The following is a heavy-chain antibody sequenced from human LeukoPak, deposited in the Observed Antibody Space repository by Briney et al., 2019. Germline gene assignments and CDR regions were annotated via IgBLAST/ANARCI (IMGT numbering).Heavy chain of an antibody. CDR1: GFTFSSYG. V-gene: IGHV3-30*03. Sequence: GGSLRLSCAASGFTFSSYGMHWVRQAPGKGLEWVAVISYDGSNKYYADSVKGRFTISRDNSKNTLYLQMNSLRSDDTAVYYCAREYSSGHGHFDPWGQGTLVTVSS. J-gene: IGHJ5*02. D-gene: IGHD6-19*01. CDR3: AREYSSGHGHFDP. CDR2: ISYDGSNK.